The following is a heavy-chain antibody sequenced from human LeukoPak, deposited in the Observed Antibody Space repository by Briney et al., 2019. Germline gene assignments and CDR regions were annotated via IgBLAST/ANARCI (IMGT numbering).Heavy chain of an antibody. Sequence: SQTLSLTCAISGDSVSSNSAAWNWIRQSPSRGLEWLGRTYYRSKWYNDYAVSVKSRITINPDTSKNQFSLQLNSVTPEDTAVYYCAGSRSTVAGTYSAFDIWGQGTMVTVSS. D-gene: IGHD6-19*01. CDR1: GDSVSSNSAA. CDR2: TYYRSKWYN. V-gene: IGHV6-1*01. CDR3: AGSRSTVAGTYSAFDI. J-gene: IGHJ3*02.